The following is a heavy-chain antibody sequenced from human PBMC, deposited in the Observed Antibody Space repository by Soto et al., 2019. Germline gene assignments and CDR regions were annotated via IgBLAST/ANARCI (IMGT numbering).Heavy chain of an antibody. CDR3: ARGRIAARPLPLDY. CDR1: GGSISSGGYY. V-gene: IGHV4-31*03. Sequence: QVQLQESGPGLVKPSQTLSLTCTVSGGSISSGGYYWSWIRQHPGKGLEWIGYIYYSGSTYYNPSIKSRVTISVDTSKNQFSLKLSSVPAADTAVYYCARGRIAARPLPLDYWGQGTLVTVS. J-gene: IGHJ4*02. D-gene: IGHD6-6*01. CDR2: IYYSGST.